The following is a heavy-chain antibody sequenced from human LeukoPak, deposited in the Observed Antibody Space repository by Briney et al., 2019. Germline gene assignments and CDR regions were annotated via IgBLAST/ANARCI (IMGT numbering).Heavy chain of an antibody. D-gene: IGHD2-15*01. CDR3: AKDSLCSGGSCYSGNWFDP. CDR2: ISHEGSNK. CDR1: GFSFGSYG. V-gene: IGHV3-30*18. Sequence: GGSLRLSCAASGFSFGSYGIHWVRRAPGKGLEWVAVISHEGSNKYHSDSVRGRCTISRDNSKNTLYLQMNSLRAEDTAVYYCAKDSLCSGGSCYSGNWFDPWGQGTLVTVSS. J-gene: IGHJ5*02.